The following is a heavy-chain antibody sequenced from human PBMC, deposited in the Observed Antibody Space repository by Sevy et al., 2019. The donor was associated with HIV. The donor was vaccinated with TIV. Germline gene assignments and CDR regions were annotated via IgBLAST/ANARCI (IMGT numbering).Heavy chain of an antibody. V-gene: IGHV3-23*01. D-gene: IGHD6-19*01. CDR2: IRISGGNT. CDR1: GFRFSNYA. J-gene: IGHJ4*02. Sequence: GGSLRLSCAASGFRFSNYAMSWVRQAPGKGLESVSSIRISGGNTYYADSVKGRFTISRDNSKNTLYLQMNSLRAEDTAVYYCAKEWTQLSDWYGELDYWGQGRLVTVSS. CDR3: AKEWTQLSDWYGELDY.